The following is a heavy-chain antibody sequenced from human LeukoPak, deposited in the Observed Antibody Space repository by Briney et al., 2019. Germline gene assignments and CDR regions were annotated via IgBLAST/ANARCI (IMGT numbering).Heavy chain of an antibody. Sequence: GGSLRLSCAASGFTFSSYGMHWVRQAPGKGLEWVAVISYDGSNKYYADSVKGRFTISRDNSKNTLYLQMNSLRGEDTAVYYCARGGTYNSSPADGMDVWGQGTTVTVSS. CDR3: ARGGTYNSSPADGMDV. CDR1: GFTFSSYG. V-gene: IGHV3-30*03. CDR2: ISYDGSNK. J-gene: IGHJ6*02. D-gene: IGHD6-13*01.